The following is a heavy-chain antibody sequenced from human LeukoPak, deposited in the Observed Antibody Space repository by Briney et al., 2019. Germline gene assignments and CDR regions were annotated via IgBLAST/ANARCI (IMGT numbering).Heavy chain of an antibody. V-gene: IGHV1-69*06. D-gene: IGHD1-26*01. J-gene: IGHJ3*02. CDR3: AGVRRTGSAYDSFDI. CDR2: IIPLFGSA. CDR1: GGTFNNYA. Sequence: ASVKVSCKSSGGTFNNYAVSWVRQAPGQGLEWMGGIIPLFGSANYAQRFQGRVTISADKYPSTVYMDLSSLRSEDTAVYYCAGVRRTGSAYDSFDIWGQGTMVTVSS.